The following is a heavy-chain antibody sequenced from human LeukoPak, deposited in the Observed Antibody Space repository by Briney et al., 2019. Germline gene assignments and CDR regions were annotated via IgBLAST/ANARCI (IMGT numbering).Heavy chain of an antibody. CDR1: GGSISSYY. CDR3: ARDGQRRIAARPGGYNWFDP. Sequence: PSETLSPTCTVSGGSISSYYWSWIRQPAGKGLEWIGRIYTSGSTNYNPSLKSRVTMSVDTSKNQFSLKLSSVTAADAAVYYCARDGQRRIAARPGGYNWFDPWGQGTLVTVSS. D-gene: IGHD6-6*01. J-gene: IGHJ5*02. CDR2: IYTSGST. V-gene: IGHV4-4*07.